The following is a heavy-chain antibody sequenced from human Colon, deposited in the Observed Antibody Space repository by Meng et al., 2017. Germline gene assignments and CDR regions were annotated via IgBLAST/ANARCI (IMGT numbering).Heavy chain of an antibody. Sequence: ASVKVSCKASGYTFTSHYMHWLRQAPGQGLEWMGFISPDGGTTGSAQRFQGRVTVTRDTSTSTLSMEVSSLRSEDTAVYYCAREAPVAAKNFDYWGQGTLVTVSS. CDR3: AREAPVAAKNFDY. CDR1: GYTFTSHY. V-gene: IGHV1-46*01. J-gene: IGHJ4*02. CDR2: ISPDGGTT. D-gene: IGHD6-19*01.